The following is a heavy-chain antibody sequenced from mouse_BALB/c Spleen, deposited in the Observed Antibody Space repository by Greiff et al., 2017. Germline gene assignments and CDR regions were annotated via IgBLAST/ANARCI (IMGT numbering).Heavy chain of an antibody. J-gene: IGHJ3*01. CDR1: GYSITSDYA. Sequence: DVKLVESGPGLVKPSQSLSLTCTVTGYSITSDYAWNWIRQFPGNKLEWMGYISYSGSTSYNPSLKSRISITRDTSKNQFFLQLNSVTTEDTATYYCARRDGNPWFAYWGQGTLVTVSA. D-gene: IGHD2-1*01. V-gene: IGHV3-2*02. CDR2: ISYSGST. CDR3: ARRDGNPWFAY.